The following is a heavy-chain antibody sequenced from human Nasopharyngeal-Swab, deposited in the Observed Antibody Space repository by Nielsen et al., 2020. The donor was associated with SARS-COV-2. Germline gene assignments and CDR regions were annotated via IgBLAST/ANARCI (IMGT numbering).Heavy chain of an antibody. CDR2: ISYNGRT. CDR3: ARGDGYYSDY. D-gene: IGHD5-24*01. J-gene: IGHJ4*02. Sequence: SETLSLTCSVSGGSISLGGYYWSWIRQHPGKGLEWIGYISYNGRTDYNPSLKSRVSISVDTSKNQFSLKLSSVTAADTAVYYCARGDGYYSDYWGQGTLVTVSS. V-gene: IGHV4-31*03. CDR1: GGSISLGGYY.